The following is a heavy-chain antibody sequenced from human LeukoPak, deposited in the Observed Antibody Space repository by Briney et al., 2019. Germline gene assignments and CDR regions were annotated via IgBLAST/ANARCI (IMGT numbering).Heavy chain of an antibody. V-gene: IGHV3-30*18. D-gene: IGHD6-25*01. CDR1: GFTFSSYG. CDR2: ISYDGSNK. Sequence: GGSLRLSCAASGFTFSSYGMHWVSQAPGKGLEWVAVISYDGSNKYYADSVKGRFTISRDNSKNTLYLQMNSLRAEDTAVYYCAKDWSSAVDYWGQGTLVTVSS. CDR3: AKDWSSAVDY. J-gene: IGHJ4*02.